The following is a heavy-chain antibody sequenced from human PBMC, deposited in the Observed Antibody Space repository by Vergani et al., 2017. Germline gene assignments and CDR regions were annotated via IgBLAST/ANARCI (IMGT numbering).Heavy chain of an antibody. Sequence: QVQLVESGGGVVQPGRSLRLSCAASGFTFSSYGMHWVRQAPGKGLEWVAVISYDGSNKYYADSVKGRFTISRDNSKNTLYLQMNSLRAEDTAVYYCAKSEVGYDILTGYQAFDYWGQGTLVTVSS. V-gene: IGHV3-30*18. CDR1: GFTFSSYG. J-gene: IGHJ4*02. CDR2: ISYDGSNK. D-gene: IGHD3-9*01. CDR3: AKSEVGYDILTGYQAFDY.